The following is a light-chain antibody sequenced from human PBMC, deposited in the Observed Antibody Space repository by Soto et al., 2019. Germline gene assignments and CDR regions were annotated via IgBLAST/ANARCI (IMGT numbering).Light chain of an antibody. CDR3: QQYGTSPVP. J-gene: IGKJ2*01. CDR2: GAS. Sequence: EIVLTQSPGTLSLSPGERATLSCRASQSVSNTYLAWYQPKPGQAPRLLIYGASDRATGIPDRFSGSGSVTDFTLTISSLEPEDFALYYCQQYGTSPVPFGQGTKLAIK. V-gene: IGKV3-20*01. CDR1: QSVSNTY.